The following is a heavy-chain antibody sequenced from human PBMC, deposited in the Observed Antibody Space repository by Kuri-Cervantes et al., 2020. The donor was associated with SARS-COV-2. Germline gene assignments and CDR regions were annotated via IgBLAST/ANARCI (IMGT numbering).Heavy chain of an antibody. D-gene: IGHD6-19*01. V-gene: IGHV3-30*02. CDR3: AKDWLPDDAFDI. J-gene: IGHJ3*02. CDR2: IRYDGSDK. CDR1: GFTFSGYD. Sequence: GGSLRLSCVPSGFTFSGYDMHWVRQAPGKGLEWVAFIRYDGSDKYYADSVKGRFTISRDSSKNTLYLQMNSLRAEDTAVYYCAKDWLPDDAFDIWGQGTMVTVSS.